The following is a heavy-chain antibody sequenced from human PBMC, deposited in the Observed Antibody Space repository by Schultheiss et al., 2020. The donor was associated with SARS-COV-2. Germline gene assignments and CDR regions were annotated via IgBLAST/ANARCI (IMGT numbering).Heavy chain of an antibody. CDR1: GGSISSYY. Sequence: SQTLSLTCTVSGGSISSYYWGWIRQPPGKGLEWIGSMYDSGSTNYNPSLKSRVTISVDTSKNQFSLKLSSLTAADTAVYYCASGYCSGGSCYGVYYYYGIDVWGQGTTVTVSS. J-gene: IGHJ6*02. CDR3: ASGYCSGGSCYGVYYYYGIDV. D-gene: IGHD2-15*01. V-gene: IGHV4-39*01. CDR2: MYDSGST.